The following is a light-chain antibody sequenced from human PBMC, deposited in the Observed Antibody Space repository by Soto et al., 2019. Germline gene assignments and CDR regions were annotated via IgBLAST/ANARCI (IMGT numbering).Light chain of an antibody. Sequence: DIQMNQSPSTLSASVGDRLTITCRASHSIVSWLAWYQQTEGKAPKLLIYDGSTLQSGVPSRFRGSGSGTEFTLTISRLQPDDVQTDYCQHYNSYSEAFGQGTQVDI. J-gene: IGKJ1*01. V-gene: IGKV1-5*01. CDR2: DGS. CDR3: QHYNSYSEA. CDR1: HSIVSW.